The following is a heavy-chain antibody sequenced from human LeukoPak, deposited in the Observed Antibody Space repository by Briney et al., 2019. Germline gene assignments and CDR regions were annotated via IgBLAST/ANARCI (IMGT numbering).Heavy chain of an antibody. CDR3: ARVHRTAAGIFDY. J-gene: IGHJ4*02. D-gene: IGHD6-13*01. CDR1: GGTFSSYA. CDR2: IIPIFGTA. Sequence: GASVKVSCKASGGTFSSYAISWVRQAPGQGLEWMGGIIPIFGTANYAQKFQGRVTITADESTSTAYMELSSLRSVDTAVYYCARVHRTAAGIFDYWGQGTLVTVSS. V-gene: IGHV1-69*13.